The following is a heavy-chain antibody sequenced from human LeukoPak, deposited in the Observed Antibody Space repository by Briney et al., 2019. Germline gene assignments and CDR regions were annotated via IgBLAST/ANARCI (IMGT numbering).Heavy chain of an antibody. V-gene: IGHV4-31*03. CDR1: GGSLSSGCYY. J-gene: IGHJ4*02. CDR2: IYYSGST. D-gene: IGHD3-22*01. CDR3: ARVARESITVRVVVVGDY. Sequence: SETLSLTCTVSGGSLSSGCYYCSWIRQHPGKGLEWIGYIYYSGSTYYNPSLKRRVTISVDTSKNQSFLKLSSVTAADTAVYYCARVARESITVRVVVVGDYWGQGTLVTVFS.